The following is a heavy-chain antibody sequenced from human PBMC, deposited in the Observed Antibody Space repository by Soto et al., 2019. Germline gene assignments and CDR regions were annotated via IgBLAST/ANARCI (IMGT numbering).Heavy chain of an antibody. J-gene: IGHJ4*02. CDR2: ISAYNGNT. D-gene: IGHD4-17*01. V-gene: IGHV1-18*01. Sequence: KKNRASVKVSCKASGYTFTSYGISWVRQAPGQGLEWMGWISAYNGNTNYAQKLQGRVTMTTDTSTSTAYMELRSLRSDDTAVYYCARGTGTYGDYATGDYWGQGTLVTVSS. CDR1: GYTFTSYG. CDR3: ARGTGTYGDYATGDY.